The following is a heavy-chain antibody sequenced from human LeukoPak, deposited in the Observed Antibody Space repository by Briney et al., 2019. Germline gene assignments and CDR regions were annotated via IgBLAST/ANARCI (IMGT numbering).Heavy chain of an antibody. J-gene: IGHJ5*02. CDR3: VRDHSGWSLDP. D-gene: IGHD6-19*01. CDR2: INDSGKTR. Sequence: GGSLRLSCAASGLTLSSYEMNWVGKAPGKGLEWISYINDSGKTRYYADSVKGRFTISRDNAKNSLYLQMNSLRAEDTAVYYCVRDHSGWSLDPWGQGTLVTVSS. V-gene: IGHV3-48*03. CDR1: GLTLSSYE.